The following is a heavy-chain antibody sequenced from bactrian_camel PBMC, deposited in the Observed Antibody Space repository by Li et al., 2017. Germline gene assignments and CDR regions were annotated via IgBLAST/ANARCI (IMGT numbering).Heavy chain of an antibody. CDR3: AADSAASVLGAPGADDFTY. J-gene: IGHJ4*01. CDR1: GYTYSSYR. CDR2: IYTNDGST. Sequence: HVQLVESGGGSVQAGGSLRLSCAASGYTYSSYRTYWVRQAPGKQREGVAAIYTNDGSTYYADSVKGRFTISQDNARTTLYLQMNSLKPDDTAIYYCAADSAASVLGAPGADDFTYWGQRTQVTVS. D-gene: IGHD1*01. V-gene: IGHV3S1*01.